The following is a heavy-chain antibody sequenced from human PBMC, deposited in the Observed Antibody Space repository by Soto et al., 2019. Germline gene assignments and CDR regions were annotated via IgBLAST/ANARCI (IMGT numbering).Heavy chain of an antibody. V-gene: IGHV4-39*01. CDR3: ARHMDTYCSSTSCYDDDY. Sequence: SETLSLTCTVSGGSISSSSYYWGWIRQPPGKGLEWIGSIYYSGSTYYNPSPKSRVTISVDTSKNQFSLKLSSVTAADTAVYYCARHMDTYCSSTSCYDDDYWGQGTLVTVSS. CDR1: GGSISSSSYY. D-gene: IGHD2-2*01. CDR2: IYYSGST. J-gene: IGHJ4*02.